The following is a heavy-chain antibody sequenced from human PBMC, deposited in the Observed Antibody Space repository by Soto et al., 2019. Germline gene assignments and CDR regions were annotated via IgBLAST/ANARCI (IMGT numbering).Heavy chain of an antibody. CDR3: TRRALTGTYMDF. Sequence: PGESLKISCEGSGYSFPSYWIGWVRQMPGKGLEWMGFIYPDDSDTTYSPSFHGQVTISADKSISTAYLQWSSLKASDSAMYYCTRRALTGTYMDFWGQGTTVTVSS. CDR1: GYSFPSYW. CDR2: IYPDDSDT. D-gene: IGHD1-7*01. J-gene: IGHJ6*02. V-gene: IGHV5-51*01.